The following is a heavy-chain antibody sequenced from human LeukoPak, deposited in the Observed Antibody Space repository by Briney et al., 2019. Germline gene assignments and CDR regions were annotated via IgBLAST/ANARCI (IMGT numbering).Heavy chain of an antibody. CDR3: ARGAAAAAGRSPLDY. Sequence: GGSLRLSCAATGFTFSSYSMNWVRQAPGKGLEWVSSISSSSSYIYYADSVKGRFIISRDNAKNSLYLQMNSLRAEDTAVYYCARGAAAAAGRSPLDYWGQGTLVTVSS. CDR1: GFTFSSYS. CDR2: ISSSSSYI. D-gene: IGHD6-13*01. V-gene: IGHV3-21*01. J-gene: IGHJ4*02.